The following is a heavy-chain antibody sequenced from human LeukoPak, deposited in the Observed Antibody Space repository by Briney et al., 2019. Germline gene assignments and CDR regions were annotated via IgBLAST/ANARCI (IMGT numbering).Heavy chain of an antibody. J-gene: IGHJ4*02. Sequence: GGSLRLSCAASEFTFSSYWMHWVRQAPGKGLVWVSRINSDGSSTSYADSVKGRFTISRDNAENMLYPQMNSLRVEDTAVYYCARGNYYGLWGQGTLVTVSS. D-gene: IGHD4-11*01. CDR2: INSDGSST. V-gene: IGHV3-74*01. CDR3: ARGNYYGL. CDR1: EFTFSSYW.